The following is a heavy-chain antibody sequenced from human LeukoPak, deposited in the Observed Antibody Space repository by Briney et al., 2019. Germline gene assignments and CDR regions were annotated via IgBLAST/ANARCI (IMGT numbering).Heavy chain of an antibody. CDR2: IYYTGNT. Sequence: SETLSLTCTVSGDSISTSKSYWGWIRQPPLKGLEWIGSIYYTGNTYYNASLKSRVTISVDTSKNQFSLKLSSVTAADTAVYYCARDGRGLGFYYYYMDVWGKGTTVTVSS. J-gene: IGHJ6*03. V-gene: IGHV4-39*07. CDR3: ARDGRGLGFYYYYMDV. CDR1: GDSISTSKSY.